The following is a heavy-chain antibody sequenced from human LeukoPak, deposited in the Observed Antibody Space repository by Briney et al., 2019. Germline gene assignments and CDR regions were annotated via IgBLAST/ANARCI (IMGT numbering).Heavy chain of an antibody. J-gene: IGHJ4*02. CDR1: GGSISSGDYY. CDR2: IYYSGST. Sequence: SETLSLTCTVSGGSISSGDYYWSWIRQPPGKGLEWIGYIYYSGSTYYNPSLKSRVTISVDTSKNQFSLKLSSVTAADTAVYYCARVLLLWFGELSYFDYWGQGTLVTVSS. V-gene: IGHV4-30-4*01. CDR3: ARVLLLWFGELSYFDY. D-gene: IGHD3-10*01.